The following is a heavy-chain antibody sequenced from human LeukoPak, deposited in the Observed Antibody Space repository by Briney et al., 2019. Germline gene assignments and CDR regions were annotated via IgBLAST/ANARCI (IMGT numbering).Heavy chain of an antibody. D-gene: IGHD2/OR15-2a*01. CDR2: IKSKTDDGTT. Sequence: GGSLRLSCAASGFTFSNAWMSWVRQAPGKGLECVGRIKSKTDDGTTDYAAPVKGRFTISRDDSKNTLYLQMNSLKTEDTAVYYCVRPSKDYFDYWGQGTLVTVSS. CDR1: GFTFSNAW. J-gene: IGHJ4*02. CDR3: VRPSKDYFDY. V-gene: IGHV3-15*01.